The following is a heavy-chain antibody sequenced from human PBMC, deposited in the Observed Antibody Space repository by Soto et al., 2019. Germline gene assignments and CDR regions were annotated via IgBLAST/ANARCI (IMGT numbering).Heavy chain of an antibody. CDR2: ISAHNGNT. CDR3: ARGRYGDY. V-gene: IGHV1-18*01. CDR1: GYAFTTYG. D-gene: IGHD1-1*01. J-gene: IGHJ4*02. Sequence: QVHLVQSGAEVKKPGASVKVSCKGSGYAFTTYGITWVRQAPGQGLEWMGWISAHNGNTNYAQKPQGRVTVTRDTSTSTAYMELRGLRSDGTAVYYCARGRYGDYWGQGALVTVSS.